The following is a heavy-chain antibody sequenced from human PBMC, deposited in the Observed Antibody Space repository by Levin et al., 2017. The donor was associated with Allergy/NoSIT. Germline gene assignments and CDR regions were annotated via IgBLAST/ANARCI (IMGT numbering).Heavy chain of an antibody. J-gene: IGHJ4*02. CDR1: GYSISSGYY. CDR2: IYHSGST. Sequence: PSETLSLTCAVSGYSISSGYYWGWIRQPPGKGLEWIGSIYHSGSTYYNPSLKSRVTISVDTSKNQFSLKLSSVTAADTAVYYCARDLSRRNYFDYWGQGTLVTVSS. V-gene: IGHV4-38-2*02. CDR3: ARDLSRRNYFDY.